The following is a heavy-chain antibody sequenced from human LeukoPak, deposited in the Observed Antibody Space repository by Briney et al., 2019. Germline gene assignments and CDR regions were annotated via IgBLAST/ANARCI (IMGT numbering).Heavy chain of an antibody. CDR2: ISGSGGST. Sequence: GGSLRLSCAASGFTFSSYAMSWVRRAPGKGLEWVSAISGSGGSTYYADSVKGRFTISRDNSKNTLYLQMNSLRAEDTAVYYCAKELTYCSSTSCYPYYYYYMDVWGKGTTVTISS. D-gene: IGHD2-2*01. CDR1: GFTFSSYA. J-gene: IGHJ6*03. CDR3: AKELTYCSSTSCYPYYYYYMDV. V-gene: IGHV3-23*01.